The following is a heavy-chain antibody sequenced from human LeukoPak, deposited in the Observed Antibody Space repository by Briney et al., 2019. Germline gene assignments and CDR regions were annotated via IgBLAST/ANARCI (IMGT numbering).Heavy chain of an antibody. CDR3: AKSFDYGDYPDAFDI. Sequence: GGSLRLSCAASGFTFSNYAMSWVRQAPGKGLEWVSVISGSGGSTNYADSVKGRFTISRDNSKNTLYLQMNSLRAEDTAVYYCAKSFDYGDYPDAFDIWGQGTMVTVSS. J-gene: IGHJ3*02. CDR2: ISGSGGST. V-gene: IGHV3-23*01. D-gene: IGHD4-17*01. CDR1: GFTFSNYA.